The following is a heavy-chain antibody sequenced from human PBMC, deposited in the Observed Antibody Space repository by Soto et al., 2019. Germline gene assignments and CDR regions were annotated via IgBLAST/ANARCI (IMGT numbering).Heavy chain of an antibody. D-gene: IGHD5-12*01. CDR3: ARGNGYNIY. V-gene: IGHV4-30-2*01. CDR2: IYHSGST. Sequence: PSETLSLTCTISGGSISSGGYYWSWIRQHPGKGLEWIGYIYHSGSTYYNPSLKSRVTISVDRSKNQFSLKLSSVTAADTAVYYCARGNGYNIYWGQGTLVTVSS. CDR1: GGSISSGGYY. J-gene: IGHJ4*02.